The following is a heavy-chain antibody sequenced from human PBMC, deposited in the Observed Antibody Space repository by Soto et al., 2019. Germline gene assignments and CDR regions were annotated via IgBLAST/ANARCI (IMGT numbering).Heavy chain of an antibody. Sequence: GASVKVSCKASGGTFSSYAISWVRQAPGQGLEWMGGIIPIFGTANYAQKFQGRVTITADESTSTAYMELSSLRSEDTAVYYCAGLYCSSTSCYPQLGMDVWGQGTTVTAP. D-gene: IGHD2-2*01. J-gene: IGHJ6*02. V-gene: IGHV1-69*13. CDR3: AGLYCSSTSCYPQLGMDV. CDR2: IIPIFGTA. CDR1: GGTFSSYA.